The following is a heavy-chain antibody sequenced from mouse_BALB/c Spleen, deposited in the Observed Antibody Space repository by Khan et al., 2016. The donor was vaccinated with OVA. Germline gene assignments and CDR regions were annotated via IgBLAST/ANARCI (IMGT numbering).Heavy chain of an antibody. V-gene: IGHV1S22*01. CDR3: TRWRYWFAY. D-gene: IGHD2-14*01. J-gene: IGHJ3*01. CDR1: GYTFTSYW. Sequence: LQQPGSELVRPGASVKLSCKASGYTFTSYWMHWVKQRPGQGLEWIGDIYPGSGSTNYDEKFKSKATLTVDTSSSTAYMQLSSLTSEDSAVYYGTRWRYWFAYWGQGTLVTVSA. CDR2: IYPGSGST.